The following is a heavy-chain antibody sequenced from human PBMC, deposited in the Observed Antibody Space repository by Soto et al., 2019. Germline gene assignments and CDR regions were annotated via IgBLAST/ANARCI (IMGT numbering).Heavy chain of an antibody. CDR1: GGSFSGYY. D-gene: IGHD3-10*01. CDR3: ESRKSSPYGSGSYGWFDP. Sequence: SETLSLTCAVYGGSFSGYYWSWIRQPPGKGLEWIGEINHSGSTNYNPSLKSRVTISVDTSKNQFSLKLSSVTAADTAVYYCESRKSSPYGSGSYGWFDPWGQGTLVTVSS. V-gene: IGHV4-34*01. CDR2: INHSGST. J-gene: IGHJ5*02.